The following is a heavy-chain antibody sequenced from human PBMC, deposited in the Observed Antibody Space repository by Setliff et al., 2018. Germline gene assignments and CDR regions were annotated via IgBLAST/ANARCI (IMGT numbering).Heavy chain of an antibody. CDR2: IYWDDVK. CDR3: AHRGGYGADSLYYFDV. CDR1: GFSISTSGVG. J-gene: IGHJ4*02. V-gene: IGHV2-5*02. Sequence: SGPTLVNPTQTLTLTCTFSGFSISTSGVGVGWIRQPPGKALEWLALIYWDDVKRYSPFLKNRLTITQDTSKNQVVLTLTNMDPVGTATYYCAHRGGYGADSLYYFDVWGQGTLVTVSS. D-gene: IGHD3-10*01.